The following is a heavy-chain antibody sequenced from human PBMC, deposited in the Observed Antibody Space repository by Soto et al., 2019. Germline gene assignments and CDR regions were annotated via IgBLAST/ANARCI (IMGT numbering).Heavy chain of an antibody. V-gene: IGHV1-3*01. D-gene: IGHD2-2*01. CDR1: GYTFTSYG. CDR2: INAGNGNT. CDR3: ARDRALLHTTSRGNFDR. J-gene: IGHJ4*02. Sequence: ASVKVSCKASGYTFTSYGIHWVRQAPGQRPEWTGWINAGNGNTKYSEKFQGRVTITRGTSASTAYLELSSLRSEDTAVFFCARDRALLHTTSRGNFDRWGQGILVTVSS.